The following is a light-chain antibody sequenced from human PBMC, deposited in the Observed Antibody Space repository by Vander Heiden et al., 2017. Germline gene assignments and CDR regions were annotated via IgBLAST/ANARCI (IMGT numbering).Light chain of an antibody. CDR1: QDISNH. Sequence: DIQMTHLPSSLSASVGDRVTITYQASQDISNHLYWYQQKPGKAPSLLIYDASNLKTGVPSRFSGSGSGTDFTLTISSLQPEDIATYYCQQYVNLLSFGGGTKVEIK. V-gene: IGKV1-33*01. CDR2: DAS. CDR3: QQYVNLLS. J-gene: IGKJ4*01.